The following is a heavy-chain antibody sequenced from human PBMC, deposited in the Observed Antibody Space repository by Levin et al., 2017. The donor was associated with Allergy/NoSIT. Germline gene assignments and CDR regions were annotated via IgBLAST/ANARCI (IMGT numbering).Heavy chain of an antibody. Sequence: LSLPCAVSGLSISTYAMSWVRQAPGKGLEWVSGVSGSGGAYYADSVKGRFTVSRDNSKNMLYLQMNSLRGDDTAVYYCAKEYSASSSDYFWGQGTLVTVSS. CDR1: GLSISTYA. J-gene: IGHJ4*02. V-gene: IGHV3-23*01. CDR3: AKEYSASSSDYF. CDR2: VSGSGGA. D-gene: IGHD1-26*01.